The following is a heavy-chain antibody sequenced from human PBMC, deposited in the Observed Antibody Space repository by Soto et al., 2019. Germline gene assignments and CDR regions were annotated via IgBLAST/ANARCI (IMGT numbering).Heavy chain of an antibody. CDR3: ARGGCSSTSCHYLMGKYYYYGMDV. J-gene: IGHJ6*02. CDR1: GYTFTGYY. V-gene: IGHV1-2*04. Sequence: QVQLVQSGAEVKKPGASVKVSCEASGYTFTGYYMHWVRQAPGQGLEWMGWINPNSGGTNYAQKFQGWVTMTRDTSISTAYMELSRLRSDDTAVYYCARGGCSSTSCHYLMGKYYYYGMDVWGQGTTVTVSS. D-gene: IGHD2-2*01. CDR2: INPNSGGT.